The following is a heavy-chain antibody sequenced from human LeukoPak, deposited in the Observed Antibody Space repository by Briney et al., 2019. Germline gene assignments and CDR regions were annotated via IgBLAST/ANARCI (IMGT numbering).Heavy chain of an antibody. CDR2: ISVSGGSV. CDR3: ARDRQFRLHDP. D-gene: IGHD3-16*01. J-gene: IGHJ5*02. V-gene: IGHV3-11*01. CDR1: GSTFTDYT. Sequence: GGPLNLPCTASGSTFTDYTIPWIRQVQGKGLDWLSYISVSGGSVSYVDSVKGRFTISRDNAKNSVYLQIDSLRVEDTAIYYCARDRQFRLHDPWGQGILVTVSS.